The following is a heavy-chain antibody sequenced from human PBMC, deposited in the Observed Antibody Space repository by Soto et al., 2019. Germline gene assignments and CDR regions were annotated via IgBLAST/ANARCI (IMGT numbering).Heavy chain of an antibody. J-gene: IGHJ4*01. CDR1: GFTFGNYW. CDR3: ARDWLAGEPHRRWHY. D-gene: IGHD7-27*01. Sequence: GGSLRLSCTGSGFTFGNYWMSWVRQAPGKGLEWVANIKPYGSDKYYEESVKGRFTISRDNAKNSLYLQMNSLSAEDTAAYFCARDWLAGEPHRRWHYWGQGTLVTVAS. CDR2: IKPYGSDK. V-gene: IGHV3-7*04.